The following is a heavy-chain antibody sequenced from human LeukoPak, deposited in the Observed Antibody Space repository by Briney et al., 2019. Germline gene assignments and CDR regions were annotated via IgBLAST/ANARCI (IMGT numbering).Heavy chain of an antibody. CDR2: IRSKANSYAT. CDR1: GFTFSGSA. J-gene: IGHJ6*03. Sequence: GGSLRLSCAASGFTFSGSAMHWVRQASGKGLGWVGRIRSKANSYATAYAASVKGRFTISRDDSKNTAYLQMNSLKTEDTAVYYCTRLGTHYYGSGSPRSYYYYYMDVWGKGTTVTVSS. CDR3: TRLGTHYYGSGSPRSYYYYYMDV. V-gene: IGHV3-73*01. D-gene: IGHD3-10*01.